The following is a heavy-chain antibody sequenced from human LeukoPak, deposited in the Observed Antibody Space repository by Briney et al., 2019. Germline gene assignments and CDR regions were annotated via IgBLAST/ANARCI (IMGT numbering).Heavy chain of an antibody. CDR2: ISYDGSDK. J-gene: IGHJ4*02. CDR1: RFTFSSYV. CDR3: ARDLKRGYSSGRYSWGTGSSNDF. D-gene: IGHD6-19*01. Sequence: PGRSLRLSCAASRFTFSSYVMHWVRQAPGKGLEWMAVISYDGSDKYYADSVKGRFTISRDNSKNTLYLQMNSLRADDTAVYYCARDLKRGYSSGRYSWGTGSSNDFWGQGTLVTVSS. V-gene: IGHV3-30*03.